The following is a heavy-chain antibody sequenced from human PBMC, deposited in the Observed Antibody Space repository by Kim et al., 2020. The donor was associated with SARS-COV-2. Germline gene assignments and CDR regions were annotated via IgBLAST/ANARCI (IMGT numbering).Heavy chain of an antibody. CDR1: GITFSKAW. D-gene: IGHD2-21*01. Sequence: GGSLRLSCAASGITFSKAWMTWVRKAPGKGLEWVGRIKSIASGGTTDYAELVKDRFIISRDDSKNTVFLQMNSLKIEDTAVYYCATSPVVVSAAAHWGPG. CDR3: ATSPVVVSAAAH. CDR2: IKSIASGGTT. V-gene: IGHV3-15*01. J-gene: IGHJ1*01.